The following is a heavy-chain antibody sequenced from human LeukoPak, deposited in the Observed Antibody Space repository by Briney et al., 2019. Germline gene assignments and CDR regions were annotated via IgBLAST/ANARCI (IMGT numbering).Heavy chain of an antibody. D-gene: IGHD1-26*01. CDR3: ARGRIVAAATSFGDY. CDR2: IYHSGST. V-gene: IGHV4-38-2*02. CDR1: GYSINSGYY. Sequence: SETLSLTCTVSGYSINSGYYWGWIRQPPGKGLEWIGSIYHSGSTYYNPSLKSRVIMSVDTSKNLFSLKLSSVTAADTAVYYCARGRIVAAATSFGDYWGQGTLVTVSS. J-gene: IGHJ4*02.